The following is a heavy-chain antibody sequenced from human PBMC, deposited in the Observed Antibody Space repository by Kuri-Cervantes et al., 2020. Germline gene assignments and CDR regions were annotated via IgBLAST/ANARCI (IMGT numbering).Heavy chain of an antibody. CDR3: ARRLVIAAAGTRFGY. J-gene: IGHJ4*02. CDR2: MNPNSGNT. D-gene: IGHD6-13*01. Sequence: ASVKVSCKASGYTFTSYDINWVRQATGQGLEWMGWMNPNSGNTGYAQKFQGRVTMTRNTSISTAYMELSSLRSEDTAVYYCARRLVIAAAGTRFGYWGQGTPVTVSS. CDR1: GYTFTSYD. V-gene: IGHV1-8*01.